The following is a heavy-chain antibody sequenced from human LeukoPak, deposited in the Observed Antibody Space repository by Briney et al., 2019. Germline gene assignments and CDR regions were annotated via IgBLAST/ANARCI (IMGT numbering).Heavy chain of an antibody. V-gene: IGHV1-3*01. CDR1: GYTFTSYA. CDR2: INAGNGNT. Sequence: GAPVKVSCKASGYTFTSYAMHWVRQAPGQRLEWMGWINAGNGNTKYSQKFQGRVTITRGTSASTAYMELSSIRSEATAVYYCATSGELSPFAYWGQGTLVTVSS. CDR3: ATSGELSPFAY. J-gene: IGHJ4*02. D-gene: IGHD3-16*02.